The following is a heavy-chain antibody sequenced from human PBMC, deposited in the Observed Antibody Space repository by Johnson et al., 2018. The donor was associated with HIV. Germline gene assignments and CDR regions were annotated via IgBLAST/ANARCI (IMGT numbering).Heavy chain of an antibody. CDR2: ISYDGSNK. V-gene: IGHV3-30-3*01. Sequence: QVQLVESGGGVVQPGRSLRLSCAASGFTFSSYAMHWVRQAPGKGLEWVAVISYDGSNKYYADSVKGRFTISRDNSKNTLYLQMNSLRAEDTAVSYCARALARLYAFDIWGQGTMVTVSS. J-gene: IGHJ3*02. CDR1: GFTFSSYA. CDR3: ARALARLYAFDI.